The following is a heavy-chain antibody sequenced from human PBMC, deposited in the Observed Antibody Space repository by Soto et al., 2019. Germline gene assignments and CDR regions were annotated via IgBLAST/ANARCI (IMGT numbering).Heavy chain of an antibody. V-gene: IGHV2-5*01. CDR3: IYRRAAYDYHGLDV. J-gene: IGHJ6*02. CDR1: GFSLSSSGVG. D-gene: IGHD6-25*01. CDR2: LYFNGDR. Sequence: SGPTLVNPTQTLTLTCTFSGFSLSSSGVGVGWIRQPPGKSLEWLALLYFNGDRRRSPSLENRLTITKDTSKNQVILTMTNMDPVDTATYYCIYRRAAYDYHGLDVWGQGTTVTVSS.